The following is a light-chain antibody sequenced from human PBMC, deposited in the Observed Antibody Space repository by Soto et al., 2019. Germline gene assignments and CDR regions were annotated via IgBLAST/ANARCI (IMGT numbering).Light chain of an antibody. V-gene: IGKV3-11*01. Sequence: ESVLTQSAATLSLSPGERATLSCRASQSVSSYLAWYQQKPGQAPRLLIYDASNRATGIPARFSGSGSGTDFTLTISSLEPEDFAVYYCQQRSNWPTFGQGTKV. CDR1: QSVSSY. CDR2: DAS. CDR3: QQRSNWPT. J-gene: IGKJ1*01.